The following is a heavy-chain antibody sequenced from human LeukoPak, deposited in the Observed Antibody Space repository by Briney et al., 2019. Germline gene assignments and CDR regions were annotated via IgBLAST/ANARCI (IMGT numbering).Heavy chain of an antibody. J-gene: IGHJ5*02. CDR2: IYTSGST. D-gene: IGHD4-17*01. CDR1: GGSFSSYY. V-gene: IGHV4-4*07. Sequence: PSETLSLTCAVYGGSFSSYYWSWIRQPAGKGLEWIGRIYTSGSTNYNPSLKSRVTMSVDTSKNQFSLKLSSVTAADTAVYYCARDIGGDDYGDYVWFDPWGQGTLVTVSS. CDR3: ARDIGGDDYGDYVWFDP.